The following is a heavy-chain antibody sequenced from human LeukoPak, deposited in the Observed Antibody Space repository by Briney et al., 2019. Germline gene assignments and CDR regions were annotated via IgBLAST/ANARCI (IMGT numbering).Heavy chain of an antibody. J-gene: IGHJ5*02. D-gene: IGHD1-14*01. CDR3: ARDWPYRAPAAFDP. Sequence: ASVKVSCKASGYTFTSYAMNWVRQAPGQGLEWMGWINTNTGNPTYAQGFTGRFVFSLDTSVSTAYLQISSLKAEDTAVYYCARDWPYRAPAAFDPWGQGTLVTVSS. CDR1: GYTFTSYA. CDR2: INTNTGNP. V-gene: IGHV7-4-1*02.